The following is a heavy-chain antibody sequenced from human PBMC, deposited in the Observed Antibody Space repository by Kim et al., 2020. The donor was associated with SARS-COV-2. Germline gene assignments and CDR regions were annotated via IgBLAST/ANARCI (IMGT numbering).Heavy chain of an antibody. J-gene: IGHJ5*02. Sequence: VKGRFTISRDNAKNSLYLQMSSLRAEDTAVYCCARGGGSTNGYVGGWFDPWGQGTLVTVSS. V-gene: IGHV3-7*04. D-gene: IGHD5-18*01. CDR3: ARGGGSTNGYVGGWFDP.